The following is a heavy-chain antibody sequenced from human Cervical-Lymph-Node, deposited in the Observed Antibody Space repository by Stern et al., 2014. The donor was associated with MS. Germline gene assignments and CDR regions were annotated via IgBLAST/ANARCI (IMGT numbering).Heavy chain of an antibody. CDR3: ARGSVAATMGAMDV. CDR1: GYTFTNYW. V-gene: IGHV5-51*01. Sequence: VQLVESGAGVKKPGESLKISCKGSGYTFTNYWIGWVRQMPGKGLEWMGIIHPSDSYTRYSPSFQGQVIISADKSINTAYLQWSSLKASDTAMYYCARGSVAATMGAMDVWGQGTTVTVSS. D-gene: IGHD6-19*01. CDR2: IHPSDSYT. J-gene: IGHJ6*02.